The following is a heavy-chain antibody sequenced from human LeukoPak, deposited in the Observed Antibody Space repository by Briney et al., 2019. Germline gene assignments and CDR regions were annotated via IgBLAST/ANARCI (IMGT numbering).Heavy chain of an antibody. CDR1: GFTFSSYA. CDR2: ISYDGSNK. V-gene: IGHV3-30*04. D-gene: IGHD2-21*02. J-gene: IGHJ4*02. Sequence: GGSLRLSCAASGFTFSSYAMHWVRQAPGKGLEWVAVISYDGSNKYYADSVKGRFTISRDNSKNTLYLQMNSLRAEDTAVYYCARDPDPYCGGDCPIDYWGQGTLVTVSS. CDR3: ARDPDPYCGGDCPIDY.